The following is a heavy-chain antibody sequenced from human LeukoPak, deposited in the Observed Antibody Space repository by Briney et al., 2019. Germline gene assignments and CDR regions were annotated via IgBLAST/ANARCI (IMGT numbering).Heavy chain of an antibody. CDR1: GFTFSSYG. CDR3: AKNYRFFDY. J-gene: IGHJ4*02. CDR2: INGSGGST. Sequence: GGSLRLSCAASGFTFSSYGMTWVRQAPGKGLEWVSAINGSGGSTYYSDSVKGRFTISRDNSKNTLYLQMNSLRAEDTAVYYCAKNYRFFDYWGQGTLVTVSS. D-gene: IGHD4-11*01. V-gene: IGHV3-23*01.